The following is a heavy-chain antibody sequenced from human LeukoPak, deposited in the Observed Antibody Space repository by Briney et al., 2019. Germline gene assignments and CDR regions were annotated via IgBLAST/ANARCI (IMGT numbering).Heavy chain of an antibody. CDR3: ATEPISSSHYYYYGMDV. CDR1: GYTFTSYY. J-gene: IGHJ6*02. CDR2: INPSGGST. D-gene: IGHD6-6*01. V-gene: IGHV1-46*01. Sequence: ASVKVSCKASGYTFTSYYMHWVRQAPGQGLEWMGVINPSGGSTSYAQKFQGRVTMTRDTSTSTVYMELCSLRSEDTAVYYCATEPISSSHYYYYGMDVWGQGTTVTVSS.